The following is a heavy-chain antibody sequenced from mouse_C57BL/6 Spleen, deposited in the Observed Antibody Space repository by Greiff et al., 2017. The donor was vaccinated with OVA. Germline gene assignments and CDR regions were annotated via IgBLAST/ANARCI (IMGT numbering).Heavy chain of an antibody. D-gene: IGHD2-4*01. Sequence: DVKLQESGPGLVKPSQSLSLTCSVTGYSITSGYYWNWIRQFPGNKLEWMGYISYDGSNNYNPSLKNRISITRDTSKNQFFLKLNSVTTEDTATYYCAVQWDDYDYWGQGTTLTVSS. CDR2: ISYDGSN. J-gene: IGHJ2*01. CDR3: AVQWDDYDY. CDR1: GYSITSGYY. V-gene: IGHV3-6*01.